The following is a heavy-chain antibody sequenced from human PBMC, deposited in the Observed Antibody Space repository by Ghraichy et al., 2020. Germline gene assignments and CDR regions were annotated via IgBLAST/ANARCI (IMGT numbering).Heavy chain of an antibody. Sequence: ASVKVSCKASGYTFTTYGISWVRQAPGQGLEWMGWISAYNNNTDYTQNLQGRVTMTAETSTSTAYMELRSLRSDDTAVYYCAREGNGHNFDYWGQGTLVTVSS. CDR1: GYTFTTYG. J-gene: IGHJ4*02. CDR3: AREGNGHNFDY. CDR2: ISAYNNNT. V-gene: IGHV1-18*01. D-gene: IGHD5-24*01.